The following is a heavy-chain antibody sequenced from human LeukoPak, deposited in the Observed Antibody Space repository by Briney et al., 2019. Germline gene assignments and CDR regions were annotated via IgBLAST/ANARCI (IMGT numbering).Heavy chain of an antibody. CDR3: ARHGRYSSGWQDYYFDY. J-gene: IGHJ4*02. CDR2: IYHSGTT. CDR1: GGSISSSRNY. V-gene: IGHV4-39*01. D-gene: IGHD6-19*01. Sequence: SETLSLTCTVSGGSISSSRNYWGWIRQPPGKGLEWIASIYHSGTTYYNPSLKSRVTISVDTSKNQFSLKLSSVTAADTAVYYCARHGRYSSGWQDYYFDYWGQGTLVTVSS.